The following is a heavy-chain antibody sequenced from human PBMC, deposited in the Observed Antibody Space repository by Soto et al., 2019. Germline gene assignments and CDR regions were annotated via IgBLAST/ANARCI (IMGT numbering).Heavy chain of an antibody. Sequence: GGSLRLSCAASGFPFSAFAMNWVRQAPGKGLEWVSGIGGSGASIYYADSVKGRFSISRDNFKNTVYLQMNSLRAEDTAVYYCAKVGPYDSGSYMFRYNWFGPWGPGTLVTVSS. D-gene: IGHD3-10*01. J-gene: IGHJ5*02. CDR3: AKVGPYDSGSYMFRYNWFGP. CDR1: GFPFSAFA. CDR2: IGGSGASI. V-gene: IGHV3-23*01.